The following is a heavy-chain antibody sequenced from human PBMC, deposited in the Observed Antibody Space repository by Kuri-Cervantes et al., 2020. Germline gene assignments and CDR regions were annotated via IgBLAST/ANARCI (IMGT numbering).Heavy chain of an antibody. CDR3: VSLRDVGSWDFDY. CDR1: GGSISSYY. CDR2: IYSSVST. D-gene: IGHD6-13*01. J-gene: IGHJ4*02. Sequence: GSLRPSCNVPGGSISSYYWSWIRQPPGKGLEWIGSIYSSVSTNYNPSLKSRVTISVDKSKNQFSLKLCSVTAADTVVYYCVSLRDVGSWDFDYWGQGTPVTVSS. V-gene: IGHV4-59*12.